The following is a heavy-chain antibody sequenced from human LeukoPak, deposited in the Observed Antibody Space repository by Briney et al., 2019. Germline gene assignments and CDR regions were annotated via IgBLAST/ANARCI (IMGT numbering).Heavy chain of an antibody. CDR3: ARGDYYDSGTSFTDAFDI. V-gene: IGHV3-7*04. Sequence: GGSLRLSCAASGFTFSTYWMSWVRQAPGKGLEWVANIKQDGSEQFYVDSVKGRFTISRDNAKNSLYLQMNSLRAEDTAVYYCARGDYYDSGTSFTDAFDIWGQGTMVTVS. CDR2: IKQDGSEQ. J-gene: IGHJ3*02. CDR1: GFTFSTYW. D-gene: IGHD3-10*01.